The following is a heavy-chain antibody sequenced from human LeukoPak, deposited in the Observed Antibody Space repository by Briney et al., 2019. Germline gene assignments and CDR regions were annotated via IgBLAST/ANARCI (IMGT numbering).Heavy chain of an antibody. D-gene: IGHD3-16*02. CDR1: GDTFSKRA. Sequence: RASVKVSCKASGDTFSKRAISWVRQAPGQGLEWMGGVIPISGTSHYAQKFQGRVTITADEYTSIAYMELSSLIYEDTALYYCARGFYDYVWGSYRYIDYWGQGTLVTVSS. CDR3: ARGFYDYVWGSYRYIDY. V-gene: IGHV1-69*13. J-gene: IGHJ4*02. CDR2: VIPISGTS.